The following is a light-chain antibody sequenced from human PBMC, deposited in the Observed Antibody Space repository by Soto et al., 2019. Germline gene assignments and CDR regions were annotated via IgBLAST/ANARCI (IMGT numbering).Light chain of an antibody. J-gene: IGKJ5*01. CDR2: AAS. CDR1: QNISSH. Sequence: DIRVTQSPSSLSASVGDRVTITCRTSQNISSHFNWYQQKPGKAPKLLIHAASSLQSGVPSSFSGSGSGTDFTLTISRLQPEDFATYVCQQSYSIPITFGQGTRLDIK. V-gene: IGKV1-39*01. CDR3: QQSYSIPIT.